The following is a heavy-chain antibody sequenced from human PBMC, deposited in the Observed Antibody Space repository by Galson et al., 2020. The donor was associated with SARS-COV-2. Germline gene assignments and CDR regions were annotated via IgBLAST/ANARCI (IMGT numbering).Heavy chain of an antibody. CDR1: GYTFTSYD. Sequence: ASVKVSCKASGYTFTSYDINWVRQATGQGLEWMGWINPNSGNTGYAQKFQGRVNMTRNTSISTAYMELSSLRSEDTAVYYCARGPPNSPKDYWGQGTLVTVSS. D-gene: IGHD1-26*01. CDR3: ARGPPNSPKDY. J-gene: IGHJ4*02. CDR2: INPNSGNT. V-gene: IGHV1-8*01.